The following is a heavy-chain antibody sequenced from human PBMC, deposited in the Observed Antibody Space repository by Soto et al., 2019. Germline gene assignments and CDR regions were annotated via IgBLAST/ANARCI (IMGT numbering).Heavy chain of an antibody. D-gene: IGHD6-19*01. CDR2: ISATGGSI. J-gene: IGHJ4*02. CDR3: AKAKFFDSSASPSFDY. V-gene: IGHV3-23*01. CDR1: GFIFSDFG. Sequence: HPGGSLRLSCAASGFIFSDFGMTWVRQAPGKGLEWVSAISATGGSIYYSDSVKGHFAISRDNSKYTLYLQMNNLRAEDTARYFCAKAKFFDSSASPSFDYWGQGIVVTVSS.